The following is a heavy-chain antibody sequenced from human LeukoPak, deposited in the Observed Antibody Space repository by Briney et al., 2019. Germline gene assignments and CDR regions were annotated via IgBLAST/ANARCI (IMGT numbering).Heavy chain of an antibody. V-gene: IGHV3-66*01. Sequence: GGSLRLSCAASGFTVSSNYMSWVRQAPGKGLEWVSVIYSGGSTYYADSVKDRFTISRDNSKNTLYLQMNSLRAEDTAVYYCARDSSGWYYFDYWGQGTLVTVSS. CDR1: GFTVSSNY. J-gene: IGHJ4*02. CDR2: IYSGGST. CDR3: ARDSSGWYYFDY. D-gene: IGHD6-19*01.